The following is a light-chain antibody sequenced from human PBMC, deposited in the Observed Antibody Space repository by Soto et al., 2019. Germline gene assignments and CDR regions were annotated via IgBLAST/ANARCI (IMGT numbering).Light chain of an antibody. CDR2: GAS. CDR1: QSVSSSY. CDR3: QQYGSSPWT. V-gene: IGKV3-20*01. J-gene: IGKJ1*01. Sequence: EIVLTQSPGTLSLSPGERATLSCRASQSVSSSYLAWYQQKPGQAPRLLIYGASSRATGIPDRFSGSGSGTDFTLTISRLEPEDFAVYYCQQYGSSPWTFGQGPKVEI.